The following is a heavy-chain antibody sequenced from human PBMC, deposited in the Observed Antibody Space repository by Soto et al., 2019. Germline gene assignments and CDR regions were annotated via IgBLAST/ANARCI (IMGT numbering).Heavy chain of an antibody. D-gene: IGHD2-2*01. V-gene: IGHV3-30-3*01. CDR2: ISYDGSNK. CDR3: ARDDHYCISTSCSSYYYGMDV. CDR1: GFTFSSYA. J-gene: IGHJ6*02. Sequence: PGGSLRLSCAASGFTFSSYAMHWVRQAPGKGLEWVAVISYDGSNKYYADSVKGRFTISRDNSKNTLYLQMNSLRAEDTAVYYCARDDHYCISTSCSSYYYGMDVWGQGTTVTVSS.